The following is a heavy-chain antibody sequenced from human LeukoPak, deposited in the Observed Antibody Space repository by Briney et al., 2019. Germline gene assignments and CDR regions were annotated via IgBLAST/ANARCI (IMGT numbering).Heavy chain of an antibody. Sequence: PGRSLRLSCAASGFTFDDYAMHWVRQAPGKGLEWVSGIRWNSGRIAYADSVKGRFTISRDNAKNSLYLQMNSLRAEDTALYYCAKDFGYSCGYGFDYWGQGTLVTVSS. V-gene: IGHV3-9*01. J-gene: IGHJ4*02. CDR1: GFTFDDYA. CDR2: IRWNSGRI. D-gene: IGHD5-18*01. CDR3: AKDFGYSCGYGFDY.